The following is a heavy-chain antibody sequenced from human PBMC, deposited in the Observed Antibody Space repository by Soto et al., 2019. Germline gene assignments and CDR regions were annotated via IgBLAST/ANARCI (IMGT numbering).Heavy chain of an antibody. Sequence: GGSLRLSCAASGFTFSSYWMSWVRQAPGKGLEWVANIKQDGSEKYYVDSVKGRFTISRDNAKNSLYLQMNSLRAEDTAVYYCAREAPYSGYDVGFWGLRKPYYYGMDVWGQGTTVTVSS. CDR3: AREAPYSGYDVGFWGLRKPYYYGMDV. CDR1: GFTFSSYW. J-gene: IGHJ6*02. CDR2: IKQDGSEK. D-gene: IGHD5-12*01. V-gene: IGHV3-7*05.